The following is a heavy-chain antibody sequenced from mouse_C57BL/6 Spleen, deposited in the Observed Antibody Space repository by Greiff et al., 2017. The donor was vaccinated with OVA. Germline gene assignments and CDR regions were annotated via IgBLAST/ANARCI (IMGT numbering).Heavy chain of an antibody. D-gene: IGHD1-1*01. Sequence: EVKLQESGPGLVKPSQSLSLTCSVTGYSITSGYYWNWIRQFPGNKLEWMGYISYDGSNNYNPSLKNRISITRDTSKNQFFLKLNSVTTEDTATYYCARDGTTVVAGAMDYWGQGTSVTVSS. CDR3: ARDGTTVVAGAMDY. CDR1: GYSITSGYY. J-gene: IGHJ4*01. V-gene: IGHV3-6*01. CDR2: ISYDGSN.